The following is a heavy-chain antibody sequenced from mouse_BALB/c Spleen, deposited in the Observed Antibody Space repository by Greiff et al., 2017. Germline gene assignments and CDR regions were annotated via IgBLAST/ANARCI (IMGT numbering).Heavy chain of an antibody. CDR1: GYSITSGYY. J-gene: IGHJ2*01. CDR3: ARGITGTGGFDY. CDR2: ISYDGSN. Sequence: EVKLQESGPGLVKPSQSLSLTCSVTGYSITSGYYWNWIRQFPGNKLEWMGYISYDGSNNYNPSLKNRISITRDTSKNQFFLKLNSVTTEDTATYYCARGITGTGGFDYWGQGTTLTVSS. D-gene: IGHD4-1*01. V-gene: IGHV3-6*02.